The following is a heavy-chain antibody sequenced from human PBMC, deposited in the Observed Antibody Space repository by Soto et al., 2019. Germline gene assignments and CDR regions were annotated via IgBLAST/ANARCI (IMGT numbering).Heavy chain of an antibody. CDR3: ARDPYGGYIFDS. CDR2: ISFDGANI. J-gene: IGHJ4*02. Sequence: VQLVASGGGVVQPGTSLRLSCAASGFLFRNYAMHWVRQSPAKGLEWLAVISFDGANIFYAGAAKGRFTISRDNSKQTLYLQLDSLRPEDTGVYFCARDPYGGYIFDSWGQGTQVTLSS. V-gene: IGHV3-30-3*01. CDR1: GFLFRNYA. D-gene: IGHD5-12*01.